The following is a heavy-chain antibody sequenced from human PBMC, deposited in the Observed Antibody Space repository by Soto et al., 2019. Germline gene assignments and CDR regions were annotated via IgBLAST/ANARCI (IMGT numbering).Heavy chain of an antibody. V-gene: IGHV1-69*13. CDR3: ARTHIVVVTATLTYVMDV. CDR1: GGTFSSYA. J-gene: IGHJ6*02. Sequence: ASVKVSCKASGGTFSSYAISWVRQAPGQGLEWMGGIIPIFGTANYAQKFQGRVTITADESTSTAYMELSSLRSEDTAVYYCARTHIVVVTATLTYVMDVWSQGTTVTVSS. CDR2: IIPIFGTA. D-gene: IGHD2-21*02.